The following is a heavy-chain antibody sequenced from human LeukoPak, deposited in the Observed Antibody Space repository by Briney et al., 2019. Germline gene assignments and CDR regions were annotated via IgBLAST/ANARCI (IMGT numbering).Heavy chain of an antibody. CDR2: IYYSGST. D-gene: IGHD6-6*01. CDR3: ARHRIAARHLDY. J-gene: IGHJ4*02. V-gene: IGHV4-59*08. CDR1: GGSISSYY. Sequence: SETLSLTCTVSGGSISSYYWSWIRQPPGKGLEWIGYIYYSGSTNYNPSLKSRVTISVDTSKNQFSLKLSSVTAADTAVYYCARHRIAARHLDYWGRGTLVTVSS.